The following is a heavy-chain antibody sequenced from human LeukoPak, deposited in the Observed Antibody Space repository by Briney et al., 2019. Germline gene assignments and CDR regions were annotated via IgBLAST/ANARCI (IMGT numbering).Heavy chain of an antibody. CDR2: IKSKTDGGTT. CDR1: GFTFSNAW. Sequence: GGSLRLSCAGSGFTFSNAWMSWVRQAPGKGLEWVGRIKSKTDGGTTDYAAPVKGRFTISRDNSKNTVYLQLNSLRAEDTAVYYCATTGGSWYDGSFDYWGQGTLVTVSS. V-gene: IGHV3-15*01. CDR3: ATTGGSWYDGSFDY. J-gene: IGHJ4*02. D-gene: IGHD6-13*01.